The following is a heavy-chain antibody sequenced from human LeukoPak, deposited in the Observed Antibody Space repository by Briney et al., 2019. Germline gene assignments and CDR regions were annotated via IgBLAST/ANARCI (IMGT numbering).Heavy chain of an antibody. CDR1: GFFFNNYE. Sequence: PGGSLRLSCVGSGFFFNNYEVNWVRQAPGKGLEWVSTIGGSGDKAFYADSVKGRFTISRDNSKNMVHLQMNSLTGEDTALYYCVRRGDASSGWGDHDFWGQGALVTVSS. J-gene: IGHJ4*02. V-gene: IGHV3-23*01. D-gene: IGHD6-19*01. CDR2: IGGSGDKA. CDR3: VRRGDASSGWGDHDF.